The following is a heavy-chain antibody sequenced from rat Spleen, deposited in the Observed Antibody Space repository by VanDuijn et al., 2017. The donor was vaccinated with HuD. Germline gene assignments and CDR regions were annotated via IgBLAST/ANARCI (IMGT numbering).Heavy chain of an antibody. Sequence: EVQLVESGGGLVQPGRSLKLSCAASGFTFSNYDMAWVRQAPTKGLEWVASISPSGGSTYYRDSVKGRFTVSRDNAKSTLYLQMDSLRSEDTATYYCARLDGSYYYDWYFDFWGPGTMVTVSS. CDR1: GFTFSNYD. CDR3: ARLDGSYYYDWYFDF. D-gene: IGHD1-12*02. J-gene: IGHJ1*01. CDR2: ISPSGGST. V-gene: IGHV5S23*01.